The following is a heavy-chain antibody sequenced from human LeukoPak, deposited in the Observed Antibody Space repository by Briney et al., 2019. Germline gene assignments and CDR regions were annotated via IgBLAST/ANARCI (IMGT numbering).Heavy chain of an antibody. CDR2: FYLSGS. CDR3: ARGGPTGALDDNWFDP. Sequence: SETLSLTCTVSGGSIRRSYWSWIRQPPGRGLEWIGYFYLSGSNYNPSLKSRVTMSLDTSKNQFSLRLSPVPAADTAVYYCARGGPTGALDDNWFDPWGQGTLVTVSS. J-gene: IGHJ5*02. CDR1: GGSIRRSY. V-gene: IGHV4-4*09. D-gene: IGHD4-11*01.